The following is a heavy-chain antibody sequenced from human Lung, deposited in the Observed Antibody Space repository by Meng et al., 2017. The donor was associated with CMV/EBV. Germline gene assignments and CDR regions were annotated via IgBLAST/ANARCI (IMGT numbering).Heavy chain of an antibody. J-gene: IGHJ4*02. CDR3: ARHQNGGTYPLDY. CDR1: GGSISTYC. V-gene: IGHV4-59*08. Sequence: QGQLQVSGPGLVKPSETLSLTCAVSGGSISTYCWSWIRQPPGKGLEWIGNNYYSGSTNYNPSLASRVTISVDSSKNQFSLKLSSVTAADTAVYYCARHQNGGTYPLDYWGQGTLVTVSS. CDR2: NYYSGST. D-gene: IGHD3-16*02.